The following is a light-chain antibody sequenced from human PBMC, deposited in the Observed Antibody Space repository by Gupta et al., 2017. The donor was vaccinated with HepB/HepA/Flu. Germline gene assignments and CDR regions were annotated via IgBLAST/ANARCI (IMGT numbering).Light chain of an antibody. J-gene: IGLJ3*02. Sequence: QSALTQPASVSGSPGQSITISCTGTSSDVGGYNYVSWYQQHPGKAPKLRIYDVSNRHSGVSNRFSGSKSGNTAYLTISGLQAEDEADDYCRSYTRRSTGVFGGGTNLTVL. V-gene: IGLV2-14*03. CDR1: SSDVGGYNY. CDR3: RSYTRRSTGV. CDR2: DVS.